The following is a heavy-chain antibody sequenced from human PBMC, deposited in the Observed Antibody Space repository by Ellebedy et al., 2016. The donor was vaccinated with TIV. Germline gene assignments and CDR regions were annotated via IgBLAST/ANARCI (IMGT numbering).Heavy chain of an antibody. D-gene: IGHD5-18*01. CDR1: GFTFSSYA. J-gene: IGHJ4*02. CDR3: AKRGYTYGLDY. CDR2: ISGGGST. Sequence: GESLKISXAASGFTFSSYAMSWVRQAPGKGLDWVSAISGGGSTYYADSVRGRFTVSRDNSKNTLYLQMNSLRADDTALDYCAKRGYTYGLDYWGQGTLVTVSS. V-gene: IGHV3-23*01.